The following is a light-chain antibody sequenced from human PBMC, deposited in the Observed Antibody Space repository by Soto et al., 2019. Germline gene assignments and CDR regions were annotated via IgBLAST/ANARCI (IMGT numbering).Light chain of an antibody. J-gene: IGKJ2*01. V-gene: IGKV1-5*03. Sequence: IQTTQATSSLSASLGDRVIITCRASQDIRIDLGWYQQKPGKAPKLLIYKASSLESGVPSRFSGSGSETEFTLTISSLQPDDSATYYCQQYNSLYTFGQGTKVDIK. CDR3: QQYNSLYT. CDR1: QDIRID. CDR2: KAS.